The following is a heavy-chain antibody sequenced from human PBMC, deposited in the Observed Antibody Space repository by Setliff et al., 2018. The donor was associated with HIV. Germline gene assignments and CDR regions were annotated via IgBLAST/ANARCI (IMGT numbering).Heavy chain of an antibody. V-gene: IGHV3-64*01. J-gene: IGHJ3*02. D-gene: IGHD5-12*01. CDR1: GFTFSSYA. CDR3: ASSGYWATGYAFDI. CDR2: IDYNGGTT. Sequence: GGSLRLSCAASGFTFSSYALHWVRQAPGKGLEYVSAIDYNGGTTYYANSVEGRFTISRDNSKNMLYLQMGSLRPEDMAVYYCASSGYWATGYAFDIWGQGTMVTVSS.